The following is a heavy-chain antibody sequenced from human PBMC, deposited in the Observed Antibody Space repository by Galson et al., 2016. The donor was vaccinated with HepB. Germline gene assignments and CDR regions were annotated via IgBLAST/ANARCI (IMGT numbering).Heavy chain of an antibody. CDR1: GFTFTTYW. J-gene: IGHJ4*02. Sequence: SLRLSCAVSGFTFTTYWMHWVRQAPGKGLEWVSRMSSDGINTDYADSVKGRFTISRDDARDTLYLQMNSLGAEDTGVYYCARDCGGPDYWGQGTLVTVSS. V-gene: IGHV3-74*01. CDR2: MSSDGINT. D-gene: IGHD4-23*01. CDR3: ARDCGGPDY.